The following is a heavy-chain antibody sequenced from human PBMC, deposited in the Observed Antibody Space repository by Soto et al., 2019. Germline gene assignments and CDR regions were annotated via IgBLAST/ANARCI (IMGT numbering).Heavy chain of an antibody. CDR3: ARVALGYDYADV. CDR2: INPSGDGT. V-gene: IGHV1-46*02. Sequence: GASVKVSCKAFGYTFNAFYMHWVLQSPGQWLEWMGVINPSGDGTSYAQKFQGRVTMTRDTSTSTVYMELSSLRSEDTAVYYCARVALGYDYADVWGQGTTVTVSS. CDR1: GYTFNAFY. D-gene: IGHD4-17*01. J-gene: IGHJ6*02.